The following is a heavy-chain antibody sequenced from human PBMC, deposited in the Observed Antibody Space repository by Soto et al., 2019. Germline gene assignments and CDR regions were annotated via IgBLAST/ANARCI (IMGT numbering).Heavy chain of an antibody. Sequence: QVQLVQSGAEVKKPGSSVKVSCKASGGTFSSYAISWVRQAPGQGLGWMGGIIPIFGTANYAQKFQGRVTITADDPTRTAYMELGGLRSEDTAVFYCARGGQRFLERYYLGSWGQGTLVSVSS. D-gene: IGHD3-3*01. V-gene: IGHV1-69*12. CDR2: IIPIFGTA. J-gene: IGHJ4*02. CDR3: ARGGQRFLERYYLGS. CDR1: GGTFSSYA.